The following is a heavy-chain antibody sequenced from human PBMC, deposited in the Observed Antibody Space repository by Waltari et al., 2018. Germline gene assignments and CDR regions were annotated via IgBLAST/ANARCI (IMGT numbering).Heavy chain of an antibody. CDR1: GFTFSSYS. CDR3: ARSRGLAVAGYYYYGMDV. D-gene: IGHD6-19*01. Sequence: EVQLVESGGGLVQPGGSLRLSCAASGFTFSSYSMNWVRQAPGKGLEWVSYISSSSSTIYYADSVKGRFTISRDNAKNSLYLQMNSLRAEDTAVYYCARSRGLAVAGYYYYGMDVWGQGTTATVSS. V-gene: IGHV3-48*01. J-gene: IGHJ6*02. CDR2: ISSSSSTI.